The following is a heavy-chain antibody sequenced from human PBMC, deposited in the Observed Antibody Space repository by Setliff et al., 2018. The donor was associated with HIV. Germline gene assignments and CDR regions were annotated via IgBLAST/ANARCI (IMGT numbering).Heavy chain of an antibody. CDR2: RYPRGDGT. CDR3: AAGPFNWGQYF. J-gene: IGHJ4*01. D-gene: IGHD3-16*01. V-gene: IGHV1-69-2*01. Sequence: GASVKVSCKASGYTFTDRFITWFQQAPGKGLEWMGRRYPRGDGTIYAERFRGRLTLSADMSTNTAYMELDNLKSEDTAMYFCAAGPFNWGQYFWGHGTQVTVSS. CDR1: GYTFTDRF.